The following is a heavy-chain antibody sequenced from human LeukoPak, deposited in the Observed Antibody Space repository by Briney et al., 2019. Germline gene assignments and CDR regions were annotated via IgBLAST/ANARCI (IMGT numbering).Heavy chain of an antibody. V-gene: IGHV4-31*03. CDR3: TREYYFGSGSYYNEDYFDY. D-gene: IGHD3-10*01. Sequence: RASETLSLTCTVSGGYISSGGYYWSWIRQHPGKGLEWIGYIYYSGSTYYNPSLKSRVTISVHTSKNQFSLKLSSVTAADTAVYYCTREYYFGSGSYYNEDYFDYWGQGTLVTVSS. CDR2: IYYSGST. J-gene: IGHJ4*02. CDR1: GGYISSGGYY.